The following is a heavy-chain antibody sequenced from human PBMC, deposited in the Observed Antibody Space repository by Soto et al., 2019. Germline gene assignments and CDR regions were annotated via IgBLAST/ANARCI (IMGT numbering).Heavy chain of an antibody. CDR2: ITNSGSIK. D-gene: IGHD3-16*01. J-gene: IGHJ4*02. Sequence: GGSLRLSCAASGFTFSDYYMGWIRQAPGKGLEWVSYITNSGSIKYYADSVKGRFTISRDNAGNSLFLQMNSLRAEDTAVYYCARAQVGFDYWGQGTLVTVSS. V-gene: IGHV3-11*04. CDR1: GFTFSDYY. CDR3: ARAQVGFDY.